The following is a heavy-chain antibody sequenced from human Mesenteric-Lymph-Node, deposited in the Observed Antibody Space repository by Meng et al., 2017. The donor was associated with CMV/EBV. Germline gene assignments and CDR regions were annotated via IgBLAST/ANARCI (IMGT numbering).Heavy chain of an antibody. V-gene: IGHV4-38-2*02. CDR3: AREATVTPIDY. Sequence: SETLSLTCTVSGYSISSSYYWGWIRQPPGKGLEWVVSIFQSGSTYYNPSLKARVPISLDASKNQFSLTLSSVTAADTAIYYCAREATVTPIDYWGQGTLVTVSS. CDR2: IFQSGST. J-gene: IGHJ4*02. CDR1: GYSISSSYY. D-gene: IGHD4-17*01.